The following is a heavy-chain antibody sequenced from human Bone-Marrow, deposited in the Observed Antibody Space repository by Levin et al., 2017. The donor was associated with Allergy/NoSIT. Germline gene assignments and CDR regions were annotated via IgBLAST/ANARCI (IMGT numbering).Heavy chain of an antibody. CDR2: IYWDDDN. J-gene: IGHJ4*02. CDR3: AHLGSGSYKWCFDY. V-gene: IGHV2-5*02. D-gene: IGHD3-10*01. Sequence: ESGPTLVKPTQTLTLTCTFSGFSLSTSGVGVGWIRQPPGKALEWLALIYWDDDNRYSPSLKSRLTITKDTSKNQVVLTMTNMDPVDTATYYCAHLGSGSYKWCFDYWGQGTLVTVSS. CDR1: GFSLSTSGVG.